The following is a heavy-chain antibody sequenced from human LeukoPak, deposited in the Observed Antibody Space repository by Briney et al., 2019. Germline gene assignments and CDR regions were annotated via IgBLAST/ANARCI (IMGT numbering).Heavy chain of an antibody. CDR3: ATDPDSSGYYYPIFDY. Sequence: GGSLRLSCVASGFMFDDYGMSWVRQAPGKGLVWVAIISYDGSNKYYADSVKGRFTISRDNSKNTLYLQINSLRAEDTAVYYCATDPDSSGYYYPIFDYWGQGTLVTVSS. V-gene: IGHV3-30*03. CDR1: GFMFDDYG. CDR2: ISYDGSNK. D-gene: IGHD3-22*01. J-gene: IGHJ4*02.